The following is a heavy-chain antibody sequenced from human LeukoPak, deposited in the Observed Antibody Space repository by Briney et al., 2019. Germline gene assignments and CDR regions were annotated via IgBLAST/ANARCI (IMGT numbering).Heavy chain of an antibody. J-gene: IGHJ4*02. D-gene: IGHD2-15*01. Sequence: GGSLRLSCAASGFTFSDYYTSWIRQAPGKGLEWVSYTSSNCSTIYYADSVKCRITLSRDNAKTSLYLQMNSLRAEDTAVYYCARDHRAATYYFDYWGQGTLVTVSS. CDR1: GFTFSDYY. CDR2: TSSNCSTI. V-gene: IGHV3-11*01. CDR3: ARDHRAATYYFDY.